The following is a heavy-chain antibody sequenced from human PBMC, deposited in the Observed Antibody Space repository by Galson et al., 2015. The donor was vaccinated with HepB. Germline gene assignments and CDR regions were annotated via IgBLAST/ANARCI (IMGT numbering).Heavy chain of an antibody. CDR1: GFSFSDHT. CDR2: ISSKGTYI. V-gene: IGHV3-21*01. D-gene: IGHD3-10*01. J-gene: IGHJ4*02. CDR3: VRDPTLSEGRTIIKVI. Sequence: SLRLSCAASGFSFSDHTMNWVRQAPGKGLEWVSCISSKGTYIYYADSVKGRFTISRDNAKNSLYLQMNSLRAEDTAVYYCVRDPTLSEGRTIIKVIWGQGTLVTVSS.